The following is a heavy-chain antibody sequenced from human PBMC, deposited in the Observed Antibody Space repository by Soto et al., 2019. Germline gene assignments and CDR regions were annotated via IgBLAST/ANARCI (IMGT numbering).Heavy chain of an antibody. CDR2: IWYDGSKK. CDR3: ARDTYSDNDVFFDY. V-gene: IGHV3-33*01. Sequence: GSLRLSCTTSGFSFRNYAMHWVRQAPGKGLEWVAVIWYDGSKKYYADSVTGRFTASRDNSKNMMFLQMNSLRAEDTAVYYCARDTYSDNDVFFDYWGQGSLVTVSS. D-gene: IGHD4-4*01. CDR1: GFSFRNYA. J-gene: IGHJ4*02.